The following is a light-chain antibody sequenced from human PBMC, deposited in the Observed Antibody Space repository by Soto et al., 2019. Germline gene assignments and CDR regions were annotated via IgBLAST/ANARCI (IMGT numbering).Light chain of an antibody. CDR3: QQRSNWIT. Sequence: EIVMTQSPATLSLSPGERATLSCRASQSVNSNLAWYQQKAGQAPRLLIYGTSTRATGIPARFSGSGSGTDFTLTISSLQFEDFAVYYCQQRSNWITFGQGTRLEIK. CDR1: QSVNSN. J-gene: IGKJ5*01. CDR2: GTS. V-gene: IGKV3-15*01.